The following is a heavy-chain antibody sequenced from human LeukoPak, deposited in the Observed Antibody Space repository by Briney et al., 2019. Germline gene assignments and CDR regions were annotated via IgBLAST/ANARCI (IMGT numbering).Heavy chain of an antibody. CDR3: ARGPHRSGWLLSSYYYGMDV. CDR2: MNPNSGNT. D-gene: IGHD3-9*01. J-gene: IGHJ6*02. Sequence: ASVKVSCKASGYTFTSYDINWVRQATGQGLEWMGWMNPNSGNTGYAQKFQGRVTMTRNTSISTAYMELSSLRSEDTAVYYCARGPHRSGWLLSSYYYGMDVWGQGTTVTVSS. V-gene: IGHV1-8*01. CDR1: GYTFTSYD.